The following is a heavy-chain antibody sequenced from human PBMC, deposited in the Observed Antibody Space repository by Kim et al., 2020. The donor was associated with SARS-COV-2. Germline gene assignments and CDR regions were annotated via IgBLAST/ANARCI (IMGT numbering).Heavy chain of an antibody. V-gene: IGHV3-23*01. CDR3: ARDLAATLRLFDL. CDR2: ITGSGDSR. Sequence: GGSLRLSCAASGFTFSTYAMSWVRQPLGKGLEWVSVITGSGDSRYYADSVKGRFIISRDNSETTLYLQMNSLRVEDTAVYYCARDLAATLRLFDLWGQGTLVIASS. D-gene: IGHD6-25*01. J-gene: IGHJ5*02. CDR1: GFTFSTYA.